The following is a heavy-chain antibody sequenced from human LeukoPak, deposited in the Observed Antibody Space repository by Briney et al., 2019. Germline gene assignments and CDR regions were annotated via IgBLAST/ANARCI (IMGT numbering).Heavy chain of an antibody. V-gene: IGHV3-7*03. Sequence: GGSLRLSCAASGFTFSSFAMTWVRQAPGKGLEWVANIKQDGSEKYYVDSVKGRFTISRDNAKNSLYLQMNSLRAEDTAVYYCARDSGWYEGGTDYWGQGTLVTVSS. D-gene: IGHD6-19*01. CDR3: ARDSGWYEGGTDY. J-gene: IGHJ4*02. CDR2: IKQDGSEK. CDR1: GFTFSSFA.